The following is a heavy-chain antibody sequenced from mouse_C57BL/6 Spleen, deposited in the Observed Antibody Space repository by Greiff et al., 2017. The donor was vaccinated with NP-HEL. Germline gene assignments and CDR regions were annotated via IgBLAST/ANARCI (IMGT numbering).Heavy chain of an antibody. CDR3: ARSSYVLGFAY. V-gene: IGHV1-64*01. J-gene: IGHJ3*01. CDR2: IHPNSGST. D-gene: IGHD1-1*01. CDR1: GYTFTSYW. Sequence: VQLQQPGAELVKPGASVKLSCKASGYTFTSYWMHWVKQRPGQGLEWIGMIHPNSGSTNYNEKFKSKATLTVDKSSSTAYMQLSSLTSEDSAVYYCARSSYVLGFAYWGQGTLVTVSA.